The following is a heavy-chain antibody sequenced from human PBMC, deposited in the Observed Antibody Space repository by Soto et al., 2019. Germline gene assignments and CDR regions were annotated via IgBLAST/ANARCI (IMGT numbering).Heavy chain of an antibody. CDR3: ARGGDSSGYWYX. Sequence: SESLSLTCAVSVGSISSVGYSWSWIRQPPGKGVEVIGYIYHSGSTYYNPSLKSRVTISVDRSKNQFSLKLSSVTAADTAVYYCARGGDSSGYWYXWRQGTTFTVS. V-gene: IGHV4-30-2*01. D-gene: IGHD3-22*01. J-gene: IGHJ6*02. CDR1: VGSISSVGYS. CDR2: IYHSGST.